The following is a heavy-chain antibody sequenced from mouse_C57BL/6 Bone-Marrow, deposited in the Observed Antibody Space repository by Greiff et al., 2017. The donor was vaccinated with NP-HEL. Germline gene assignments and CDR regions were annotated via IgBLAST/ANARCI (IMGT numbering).Heavy chain of an antibody. CDR2: IWRGGST. J-gene: IGHJ4*01. Sequence: QVQLQQSGPGLVQPSQSLSITCTVSGFSLTSYGVHWVRQSPGKGLEWLGVIWRGGSTDYNAAFMSRLSITKDNSKSQVFFKMNSLQADDTAIYYCAKKGEIYYDYDDGYYAMDYWGQGTSVTVSS. CDR3: AKKGEIYYDYDDGYYAMDY. V-gene: IGHV2-5*01. CDR1: GFSLTSYG. D-gene: IGHD2-4*01.